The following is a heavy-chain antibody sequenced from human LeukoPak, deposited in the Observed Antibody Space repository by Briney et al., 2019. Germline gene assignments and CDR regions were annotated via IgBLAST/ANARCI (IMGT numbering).Heavy chain of an antibody. V-gene: IGHV4-34*01. CDR1: GGSFSGYY. J-gene: IGHJ4*02. CDR3: ARVGVTTERLYFDY. Sequence: SETLSLTCAIYGGSFSGYYWSWIRQPPGKGLEWIGEINHSGSTNYNPALKSRVTISVDTSKNQFSLKLSSVTAADTAVYYCARVGVTTERLYFDYWGQGTLVTVSS. D-gene: IGHD4-17*01. CDR2: INHSGST.